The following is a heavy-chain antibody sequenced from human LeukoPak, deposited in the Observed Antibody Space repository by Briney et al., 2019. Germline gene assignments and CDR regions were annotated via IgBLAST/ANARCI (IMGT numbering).Heavy chain of an antibody. J-gene: IGHJ4*02. CDR3: ASIKGSGWYVGY. V-gene: IGHV3-7*01. D-gene: IGHD6-19*01. Sequence: GGSLRLSCAASGFTFSSYWMSWVRQAPRKGLEWVANIKQDGSEKYYVDSVKGRFTISRDNAKNSLYLQMNSLRAEDTAVYYCASIKGSGWYVGYWGQGTLVTVSS. CDR1: GFTFSSYW. CDR2: IKQDGSEK.